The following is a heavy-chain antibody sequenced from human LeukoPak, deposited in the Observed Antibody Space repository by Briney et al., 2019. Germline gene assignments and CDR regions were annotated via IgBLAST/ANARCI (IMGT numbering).Heavy chain of an antibody. CDR3: ARDGSDYYDSSGTTY. J-gene: IGHJ4*02. CDR1: GFTVSSNY. V-gene: IGHV3-66*01. CDR2: FYSGGGT. D-gene: IGHD3-22*01. Sequence: GGSLRLSCAASGFTVSSNYMSWVRQAPGKGLEWVSVFYSGGGTYYADSVKGRFTISRDNSKNTSYLQMNSLRAEDTAVYYCARDGSDYYDSSGTTYWGQGTLVIVSS.